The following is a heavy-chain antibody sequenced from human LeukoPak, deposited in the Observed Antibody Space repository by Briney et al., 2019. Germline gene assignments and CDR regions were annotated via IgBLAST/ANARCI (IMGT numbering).Heavy chain of an antibody. J-gene: IGHJ4*02. D-gene: IGHD3-9*01. Sequence: PGGSLRLSCAASGFTFRSYAMSWVRQVPGKGLEWVSAIGGSGDTTYYAGSVKGRFTISRDNSKSTLFLQMNSLRAEDTAVYYCVRSPLLRYFAWPIDSWGRETWAP. CDR2: IGGSGDTT. V-gene: IGHV3-23*01. CDR1: GFTFRSYA. CDR3: VRSPLLRYFAWPIDS.